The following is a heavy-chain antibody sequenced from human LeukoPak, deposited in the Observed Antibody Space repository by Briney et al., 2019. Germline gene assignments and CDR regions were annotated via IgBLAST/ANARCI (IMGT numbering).Heavy chain of an antibody. CDR3: AKDDEVGITIFGVVTETPDYYGMDV. CDR2: ISYDGSNK. J-gene: IGHJ6*02. Sequence: GGSLRLSCAASGFTFSSYGMHWVRQAPGKGLEWVAVISYDGSNKYYADSVKGRFSISRDNSKNTLYLQMNSLRAEDTAVYYCAKDDEVGITIFGVVTETPDYYGMDVWGQGTTVTVSS. V-gene: IGHV3-30*18. CDR1: GFTFSSYG. D-gene: IGHD3-3*01.